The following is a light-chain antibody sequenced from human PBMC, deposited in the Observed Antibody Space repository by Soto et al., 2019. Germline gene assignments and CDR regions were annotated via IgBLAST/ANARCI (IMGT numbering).Light chain of an antibody. Sequence: QSALTQPAAVSGSPGQSITISCTGTRGDVGTFNYVSWYQLHPGKAPKLVIYDVSSRPSGVSSRFSGSKSGSTASLSISGLQAEDAGDYYCASYSAGDTLYVFGSGTQLTVL. V-gene: IGLV2-14*01. CDR3: ASYSAGDTLYV. CDR2: DVS. J-gene: IGLJ1*01. CDR1: RGDVGTFNY.